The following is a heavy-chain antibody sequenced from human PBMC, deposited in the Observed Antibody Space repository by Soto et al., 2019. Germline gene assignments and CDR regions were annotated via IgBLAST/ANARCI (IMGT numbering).Heavy chain of an antibody. J-gene: IGHJ6*02. V-gene: IGHV3-23*01. CDR3: AKGVLFVGPPIFGMDV. CDR2: ISGSGGST. D-gene: IGHD1-26*01. CDR1: GFTFSSYA. Sequence: EVQLLESGGGLVQPGESLRLSCAASGFTFSSYAMSWVRQAPGKGLEWVSGISGSGGSTNYADSVKGRFTISRDNSKNTLYLQMNSLRAEDTAVYYCAKGVLFVGPPIFGMDVWGQGTTVTVSS.